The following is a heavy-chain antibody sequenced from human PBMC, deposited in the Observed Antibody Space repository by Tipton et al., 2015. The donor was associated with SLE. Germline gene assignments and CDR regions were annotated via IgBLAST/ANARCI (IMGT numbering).Heavy chain of an antibody. CDR2: IYYSGST. CDR1: GGSISSSSYY. Sequence: LRLSCTVSGGSISSSSYYWGWVRQPPGKGLEWIGSIYYSGSTYYNPSLKSRVTIYVDTSKNQFSLTLSSVTAADTAVYYCVGFGPDAHYYYYMDVWGKATTVTVSS. V-gene: IGHV4-39*01. D-gene: IGHD3-16*01. J-gene: IGHJ6*03. CDR3: VGFGPDAHYYYYMDV.